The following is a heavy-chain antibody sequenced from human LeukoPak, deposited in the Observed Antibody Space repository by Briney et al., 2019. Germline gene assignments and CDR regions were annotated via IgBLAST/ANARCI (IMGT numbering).Heavy chain of an antibody. D-gene: IGHD3-22*01. Sequence: PGGSLGLSCAASGFTFSSYAMHWVRQAPGKGLEWVAVISYDGSNKYYADSVKGRFTISRDNSKNTRYLQMNSLRAEDTAVYYCARDPYFYYDSRGGVAFDIWGQGTMVTVSS. CDR2: ISYDGSNK. V-gene: IGHV3-30-3*01. J-gene: IGHJ3*02. CDR1: GFTFSSYA. CDR3: ARDPYFYYDSRGGVAFDI.